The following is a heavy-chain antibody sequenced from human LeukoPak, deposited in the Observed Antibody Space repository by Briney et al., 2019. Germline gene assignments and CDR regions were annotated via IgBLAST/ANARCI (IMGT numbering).Heavy chain of an antibody. CDR3: ARESYPGYSSSWGFDY. Sequence: SVTVSCKASGGTFSSYAISWVRQATGQGLEWMGRIIPIFGTANYAQKFQGRVTITTDESTSTAYMELSSLRSEDTAVYYCARESYPGYSSSWGFDYWGQGTLVTVSS. V-gene: IGHV1-69*05. D-gene: IGHD6-13*01. CDR1: GGTFSSYA. J-gene: IGHJ4*02. CDR2: IIPIFGTA.